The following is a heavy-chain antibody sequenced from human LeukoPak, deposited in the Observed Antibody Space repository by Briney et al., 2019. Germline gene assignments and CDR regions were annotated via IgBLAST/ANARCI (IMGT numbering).Heavy chain of an antibody. J-gene: IGHJ3*02. CDR2: ISSSSSTI. V-gene: IGHV3-48*01. CDR1: GFTFSSYS. Sequence: GGSLRLSCAASGFTFSSYSMNWVRQAPGKGLEWVSYISSSSSTIYYADSVKGRFTISRDNAKNSLYLQMNSLRAEDTAVYYCARALYGTDDAFDIWGQGTMVTVSS. D-gene: IGHD4-17*01. CDR3: ARALYGTDDAFDI.